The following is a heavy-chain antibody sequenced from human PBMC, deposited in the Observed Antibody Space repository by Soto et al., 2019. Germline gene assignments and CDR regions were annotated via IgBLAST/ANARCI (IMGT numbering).Heavy chain of an antibody. D-gene: IGHD3-10*01. CDR2: IYYSGTT. CDR3: ATRPPGGPYHGVFDY. CDR1: GCSISSYY. Sequence: PSETLSLTCTVSGCSISSYYWSWIRQPPGKGLEWIGYIYYSGTTNYNPSLESRVTMSLDTSKNQFSLKLSAVTTADTAVYYCATRPPGGPYHGVFDYWSQGTLVTVSS. V-gene: IGHV4-59*01. J-gene: IGHJ4*02.